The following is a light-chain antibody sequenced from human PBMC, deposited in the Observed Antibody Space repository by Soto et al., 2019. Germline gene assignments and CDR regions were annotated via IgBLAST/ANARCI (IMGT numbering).Light chain of an antibody. CDR1: QGISSY. Sequence: AIRMTQSPSSFSASTGDRVTITCRASQGISSYLAWYQQKPGKAPKLLIYAAYTLQSGVPSRFSGSGSGTDFTLTISCLQSEDFAPYYCQQYYSYPWTFGQGTKVEIK. V-gene: IGKV1-8*01. CDR2: AAY. J-gene: IGKJ1*01. CDR3: QQYYSYPWT.